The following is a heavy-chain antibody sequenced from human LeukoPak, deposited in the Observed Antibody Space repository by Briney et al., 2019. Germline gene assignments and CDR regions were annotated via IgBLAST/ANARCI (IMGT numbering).Heavy chain of an antibody. D-gene: IGHD6-19*01. CDR1: GFTFSSYW. J-gene: IGHJ4*02. CDR3: ARLPIGAVAGTRGYYFDY. CDR2: INSDGSST. V-gene: IGHV3-74*01. Sequence: GGSLRLSCAASGFTFSSYWMTWVRQAPGKGLVWVSRINSDGSSTSYADSVKGRFTISRDNAKNTLYLQMNSLRAEDTAVYYCARLPIGAVAGTRGYYFDYWGQGTLVTVSS.